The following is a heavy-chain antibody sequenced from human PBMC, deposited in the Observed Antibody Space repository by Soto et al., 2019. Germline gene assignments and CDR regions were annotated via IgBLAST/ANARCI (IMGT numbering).Heavy chain of an antibody. CDR3: ARALYYYDSSGYSEAGYYYYYYGMDV. V-gene: IGHV3-21*04. CDR1: GFTFSSYN. D-gene: IGHD3-22*01. J-gene: IGHJ6*02. Sequence: PGGSLRLSCAASGFTFSSYNMNWVRQAPGKGLEWVSSISSSCSYLYYSDSVKGRFTISRDNAKNSLFLQMNSLRAEDTAVYYCARALYYYDSSGYSEAGYYYYYYGMDVWGQGTTVTVSS. CDR2: ISSSCSYL.